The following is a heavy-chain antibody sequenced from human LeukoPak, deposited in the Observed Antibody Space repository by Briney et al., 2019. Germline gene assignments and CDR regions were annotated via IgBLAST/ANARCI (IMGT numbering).Heavy chain of an antibody. CDR3: ARELEDGTVTTNWFDP. Sequence: ASVKVSCTASGYTFTFYYMHWVRQAPGQGLEWMGWINPNSGGTNYAQKFQGRVTMTRDTSISTAYMELSRLGSDDTAVYYCARELEDGTVTTNWFDPWGQGTLVTVSS. V-gene: IGHV1-2*02. J-gene: IGHJ5*02. D-gene: IGHD4-17*01. CDR1: GYTFTFYY. CDR2: INPNSGGT.